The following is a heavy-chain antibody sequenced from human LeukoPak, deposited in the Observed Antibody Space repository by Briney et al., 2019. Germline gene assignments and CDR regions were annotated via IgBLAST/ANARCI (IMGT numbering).Heavy chain of an antibody. D-gene: IGHD1-26*01. V-gene: IGHV1-18*01. CDR2: INANNGNT. CDR3: ARDFLLFSGSNGSACVM. J-gene: IGHJ3*02. Sequence: ASVKVSCKASGYTFTSYGISWVRQAPGQGLEWMGWINANNGNTNYAQKLQGRVTMTTDTSTSTAYMELRSLRSDDTAVYYCARDFLLFSGSNGSACVMWGERTMVTVST. CDR1: GYTFTSYG.